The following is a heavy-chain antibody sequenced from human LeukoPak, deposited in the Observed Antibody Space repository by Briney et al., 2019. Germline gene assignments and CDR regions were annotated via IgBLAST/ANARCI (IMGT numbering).Heavy chain of an antibody. D-gene: IGHD6-25*01. J-gene: IGHJ4*02. CDR2: ISYMGDHR. CDR1: GFTLSDCD. Sequence: GESLRLSCTVSGFTLSDCDMNWFRQAPGKGLQWVSSISYMGDHRYYADSAKGRFTISRDNAKNSLYLQMDNLRADDTAVYYCGKAFPPLRVAAAGDYWGQGTLVTVSS. V-gene: IGHV3-21*06. CDR3: GKAFPPLRVAAAGDY.